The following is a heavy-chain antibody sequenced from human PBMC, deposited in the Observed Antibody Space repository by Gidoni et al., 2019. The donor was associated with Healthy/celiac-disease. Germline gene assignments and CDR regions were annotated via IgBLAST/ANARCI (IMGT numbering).Heavy chain of an antibody. CDR3: ARDCYRDVPGTGLVDY. CDR1: GFTFSSYS. V-gene: IGHV3-21*01. D-gene: IGHD3-16*02. Sequence: EVQLVESGGGLVKPGGSLRLSCAASGFTFSSYSMNWVRQAPGKGLEWVSSISSSSSYIYYADSVKGRFTISRDNAKNSLYLQMNSLRAEDTAVYYCARDCYRDVPGTGLVDYWGQGTLVTVSS. CDR2: ISSSSSYI. J-gene: IGHJ4*02.